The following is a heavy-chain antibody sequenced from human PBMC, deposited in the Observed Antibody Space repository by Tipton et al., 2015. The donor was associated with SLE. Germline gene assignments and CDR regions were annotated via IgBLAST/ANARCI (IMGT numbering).Heavy chain of an antibody. CDR1: GGAISSHY. CDR3: ATYEAGVGGRSS. J-gene: IGHJ5*02. CDR2: IYYTETT. Sequence: TLSLTCTVSGGAISSHYWSWIRQPPGKGLEWIGYIYYTETTEYNPSLNSRVTISLDMSRNQFSLKLTSVTAADTAVYYCATYEAGVGGRSSWGQGTLVTVSS. V-gene: IGHV4-59*11. D-gene: IGHD3-16*01.